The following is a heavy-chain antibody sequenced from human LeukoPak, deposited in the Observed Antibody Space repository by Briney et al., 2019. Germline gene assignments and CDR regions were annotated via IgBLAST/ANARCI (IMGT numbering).Heavy chain of an antibody. CDR1: GFTFSSYS. CDR2: ISSSSSYI. D-gene: IGHD4-23*01. V-gene: IGHV3-21*01. J-gene: IGHJ4*02. Sequence: GGSLRLSCAASGFTFSSYSMNWVRQAPGKGLEWVSSISSSSSYIYYADSVKGRFTISRDNAKNSLYLQMNSLRAEDTAVYYCARWGNGGYYFDYWGQGTPVTVSS. CDR3: ARWGNGGYYFDY.